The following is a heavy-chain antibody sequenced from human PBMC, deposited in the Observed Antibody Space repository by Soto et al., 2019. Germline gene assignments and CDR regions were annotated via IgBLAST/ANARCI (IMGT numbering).Heavy chain of an antibody. CDR3: ATASRPPYSSGIDV. D-gene: IGHD6-6*01. V-gene: IGHV3-23*01. CDR1: GFTFSSYA. CDR2: ISGSGGST. J-gene: IGHJ6*02. Sequence: EVQLLESGGGLVQPGGSLRLSCAASGFTFSSYAMSWVRQAPGKGLEWVSAISGSGGSTYYADSVKGRFTISRDNSKNTLYLHMISLIAEDTAAYDCATASRPPYSSGIDVGGPGTTVTVS.